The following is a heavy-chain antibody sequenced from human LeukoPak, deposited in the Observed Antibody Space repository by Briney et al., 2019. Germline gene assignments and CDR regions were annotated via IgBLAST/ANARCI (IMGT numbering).Heavy chain of an antibody. Sequence: GGSLRLSCAASGFTFSSYGMHWVRQAPGKGLEWVAVISYDGSNKYYADSVKGRFTISRDNSKNTLYLQMNSLRVEDTAVYYCVKDPPSPDSNSNYLFHYWGQGTLVTVSS. D-gene: IGHD4-11*01. J-gene: IGHJ4*02. V-gene: IGHV3-30*18. CDR3: VKDPPSPDSNSNYLFHY. CDR2: ISYDGSNK. CDR1: GFTFSSYG.